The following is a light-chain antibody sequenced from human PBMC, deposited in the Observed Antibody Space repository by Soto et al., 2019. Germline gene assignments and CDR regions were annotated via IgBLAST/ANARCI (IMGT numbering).Light chain of an antibody. Sequence: QSALTQPASVSGSPRQSITISCTGASSDVGGYTYVSWYQQHPGKAPKLMIYEVNNRPSGVSNRFSGSKSGNTASLTISGLQAEDEADYYCSSHTSSSTLYVFGTGTKLTVL. V-gene: IGLV2-14*01. CDR3: SSHTSSSTLYV. CDR2: EVN. J-gene: IGLJ1*01. CDR1: SSDVGGYTY.